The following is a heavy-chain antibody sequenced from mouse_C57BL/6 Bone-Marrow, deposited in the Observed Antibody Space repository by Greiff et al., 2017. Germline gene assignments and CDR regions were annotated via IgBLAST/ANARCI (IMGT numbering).Heavy chain of an antibody. CDR3: ARGEMDY. CDR2: IDPSDSYT. V-gene: IGHV1-69*01. CDR1: GYTFTSYW. Sequence: QVQLQQPGAELVMPGASVKLSCKASGYTFTSYWMHWVKQRPGQGLEWIGEIDPSDSYTNYNQKFKGKSTLTVDKSSSTAYMQLSSLTSEDSAVYYCARGEMDYWGQGTSGTVSS. J-gene: IGHJ4*01.